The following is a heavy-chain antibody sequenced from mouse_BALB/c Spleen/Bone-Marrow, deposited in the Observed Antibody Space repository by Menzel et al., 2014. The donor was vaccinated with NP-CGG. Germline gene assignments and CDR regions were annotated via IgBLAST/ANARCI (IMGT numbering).Heavy chain of an antibody. V-gene: IGHV1S130*01. CDR1: GYTFTSSW. Sequence: QVQLQQSGSVLVRPGASVKLSCKASGYTFTSSWMHWAKQRPGQGLEWIGEIHPNSGNTNYNEKFKGKATLTVDTSSCTAYVDLSSLTSEDSAVYYCARYWSGFAYWGQGTLVTVSA. CDR3: ARYWSGFAY. CDR2: IHPNSGNT. J-gene: IGHJ3*01. D-gene: IGHD4-1*01.